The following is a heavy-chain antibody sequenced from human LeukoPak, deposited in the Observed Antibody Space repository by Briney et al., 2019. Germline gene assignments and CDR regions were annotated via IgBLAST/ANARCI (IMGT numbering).Heavy chain of an antibody. J-gene: IGHJ5*02. V-gene: IGHV4-59*01. CDR2: IYYTGST. Sequence: PSETLSLTCIVSGGSISTYYWSWIRQPPGKGLQWIGNIYYTGSTNYNPSLKSRVTMSVDTSKNQFSLKLSSVTAADTAVYYCARAGTPITMIVVESNWFDPWGQGTLVTVSS. CDR3: ARAGTPITMIVVESNWFDP. D-gene: IGHD3-22*01. CDR1: GGSISTYY.